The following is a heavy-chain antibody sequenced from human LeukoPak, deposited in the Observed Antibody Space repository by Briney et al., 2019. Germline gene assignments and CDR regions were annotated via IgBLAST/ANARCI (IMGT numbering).Heavy chain of an antibody. J-gene: IGHJ4*02. V-gene: IGHV3-23*01. D-gene: IGHD4-17*01. CDR2: ISGSGGST. CDR1: GFTFSSYA. Sequence: GGSLRLSCAASGFTFSSYAMSWVRQAPGKGLEWVSAISGSGGSTYYADSVKGRFTISRDNSKNTLYLQMNSLRAEDTAVYYCAKDVSRMDGDYLNWYFDYWGQGTLVTVSS. CDR3: AKDVSRMDGDYLNWYFDY.